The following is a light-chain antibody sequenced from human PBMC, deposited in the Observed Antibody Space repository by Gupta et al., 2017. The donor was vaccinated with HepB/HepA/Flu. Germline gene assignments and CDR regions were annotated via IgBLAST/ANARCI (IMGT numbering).Light chain of an antibody. V-gene: IGLV3-19*01. CDR1: SLRSYY. CDR2: GKN. Sequence: SSELTQDPAVSVALGQTVRITCQGDSLRSYYASWYQQKPGQAPVLVIYGKNNRPSGIPDRFSGSTSGTTASFTTTGAQAEDEADYYCNYRDSSGNHGVFGGGTKLTVL. CDR3: NYRDSSGNHGV. J-gene: IGLJ2*01.